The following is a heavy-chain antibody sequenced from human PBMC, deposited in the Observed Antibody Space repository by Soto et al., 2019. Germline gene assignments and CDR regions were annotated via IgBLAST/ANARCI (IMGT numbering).Heavy chain of an antibody. V-gene: IGHV4-59*01. J-gene: IGHJ5*02. CDR3: ARELFGRSVWFDP. D-gene: IGHD3-10*01. CDR1: GGSISSYY. CDR2: IYYSGST. Sequence: QVQLQESGPGLVKPSETLSLTCTVSGGSISSYYWSWIRQPPGKGLEWIGDIYYSGSTNYNPSLNSRVTISVDTTKNQFSLKLSSVTAADTAVYYCARELFGRSVWFDPWGQGTLVTVTS.